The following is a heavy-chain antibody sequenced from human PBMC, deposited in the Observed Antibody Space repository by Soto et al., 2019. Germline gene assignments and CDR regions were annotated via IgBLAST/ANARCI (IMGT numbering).Heavy chain of an antibody. V-gene: IGHV1-69*13. Sequence: ASVKVSCKASGGTFSSYAISWVRQAPGQGLGWMGGIIPIFGTANYAQKFQGRVTITADESTSTAYMELSSLRSEDTAVYYCARDLTRIQSVRDHDDYWGQGTLVTVSS. CDR1: GGTFSSYA. D-gene: IGHD5-18*01. CDR3: ARDLTRIQSVRDHDDY. J-gene: IGHJ4*02. CDR2: IIPIFGTA.